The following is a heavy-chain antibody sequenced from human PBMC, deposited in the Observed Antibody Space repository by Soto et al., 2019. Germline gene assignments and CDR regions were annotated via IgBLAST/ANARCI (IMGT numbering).Heavy chain of an antibody. CDR2: IDPSDSYT. J-gene: IGHJ6*02. D-gene: IGHD6-13*01. CDR1: GYSFTSDW. V-gene: IGHV5-10-1*01. CDR3: ARLGIAAAGTGGDYYYYGMDV. Sequence: GESLKISCKGSGYSFTSDWISWVRQMPGKGLEWMGRIDPSDSYTNYSPSFQGHVTISADKSISTAYLQWSSLKASDTAMYYCARLGIAAAGTGGDYYYYGMDVWGQGTTVTVSS.